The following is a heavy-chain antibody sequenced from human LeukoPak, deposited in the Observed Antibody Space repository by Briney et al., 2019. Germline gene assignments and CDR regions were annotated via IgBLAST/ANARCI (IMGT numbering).Heavy chain of an antibody. D-gene: IGHD1-1*01. J-gene: IGHJ6*02. Sequence: GGSLRLSCAASGFTLSSYALRWVRQAPGKGLDWVAVISHDEKNKWYADSVKGRFTISRDKSKNTVYLQMNSLRIEDTAVYYCARDHGSTRGYYAMDVWGQGTTVTVSS. V-gene: IGHV3-30*04. CDR1: GFTLSSYA. CDR3: ARDHGSTRGYYAMDV. CDR2: ISHDEKNK.